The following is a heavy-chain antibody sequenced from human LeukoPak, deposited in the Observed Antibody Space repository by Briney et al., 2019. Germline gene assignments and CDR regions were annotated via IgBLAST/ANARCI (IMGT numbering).Heavy chain of an antibody. D-gene: IGHD2/OR15-2a*01. CDR3: ARGKTSQNIVTRKTYNWFDP. CDR1: GFTFSTHG. Sequence: GGSLRLSCAASGFTFSTHGMHWVRQAPGKGLEWVAFIRYDGINKYYADSVKGRFTISRDNAKNSLYLQMKSLRAEDTAVYYCARGKTSQNIVTRKTYNWFDPWGQGTLVTVSS. V-gene: IGHV3-30*02. J-gene: IGHJ5*02. CDR2: IRYDGINK.